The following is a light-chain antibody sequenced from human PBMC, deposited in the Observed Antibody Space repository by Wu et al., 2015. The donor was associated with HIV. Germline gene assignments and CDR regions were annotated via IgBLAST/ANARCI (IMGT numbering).Light chain of an antibody. CDR2: AAS. J-gene: IGKJ2*02. CDR1: QGIGNY. CDR3: QRLYDFPLWT. Sequence: DIQMTQSPSFLSASIGARVTITCRASQGIGNYLAWYQQKPGKVPKLLIYAASILQSGVPSRFSGSGSGTQFTLTINNLQPDDIATYYCQRLYDFPLWTFGQGTKLELK. V-gene: IGKV1-9*01.